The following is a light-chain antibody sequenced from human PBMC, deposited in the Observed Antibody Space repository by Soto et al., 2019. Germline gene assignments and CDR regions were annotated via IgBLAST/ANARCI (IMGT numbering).Light chain of an antibody. V-gene: IGLV2-14*01. Sequence: QSALAQPASVSGSLGQSITISCTGTSSDIGGYKYVSCYQQHPYKAPKLIIFEVSNRPSGVSDRVSVSNSGNTASLTISGLQAEDESDYYCTSYSRYRVLVFGGGTKVTVL. CDR2: EVS. CDR3: TSYSRYRVLV. J-gene: IGLJ3*02. CDR1: SSDIGGYKY.